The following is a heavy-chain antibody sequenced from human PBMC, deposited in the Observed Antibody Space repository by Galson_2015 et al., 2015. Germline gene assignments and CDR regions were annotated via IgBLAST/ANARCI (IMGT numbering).Heavy chain of an antibody. CDR2: ISGSGGST. CDR3: AKDLSLLCGGDCPDAFDI. V-gene: IGHV3-23*01. CDR1: GFTFSSYA. D-gene: IGHD2-21*02. J-gene: IGHJ3*02. Sequence: SLRLSCAASGFTFSSYAMSWVRQAPGKGLEWVSAISGSGGSTYYADSVKGRFTISRDNSKNTLYLQMNSLRAEDTAVYYCAKDLSLLCGGDCPDAFDIWGQGTMVTVSS.